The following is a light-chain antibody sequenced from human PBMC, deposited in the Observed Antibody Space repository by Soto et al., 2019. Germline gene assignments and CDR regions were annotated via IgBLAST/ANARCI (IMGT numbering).Light chain of an antibody. V-gene: IGLV2-14*01. J-gene: IGLJ2*01. CDR2: DVS. Sequence: QSALTQPASASGSPGQSITISCTGTSSDVGGYKYVSWYQQHPGKAPKLMIYDVSNRPSGVSDRFSASKSGNTASLTISGLQAEDEADYYCSSYTTSGARVFGGGTKVTVL. CDR1: SSDVGGYKY. CDR3: SSYTTSGARV.